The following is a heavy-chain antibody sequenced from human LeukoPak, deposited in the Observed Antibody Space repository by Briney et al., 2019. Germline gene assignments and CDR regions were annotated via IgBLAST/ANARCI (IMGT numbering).Heavy chain of an antibody. Sequence: PGGSLRLSCAASGFTFSSYGMHWVRQAPGKGLEWVAFIRYDGSNIHYADSVKGRFTISRDNSKNTLYLQMNSLRAEDTAVYYCASQKEPATFFDYWGQGTLVTVSS. CDR3: ASQKEPATFFDY. CDR1: GFTFSSYG. CDR2: IRYDGSNI. D-gene: IGHD1-14*01. V-gene: IGHV3-30*02. J-gene: IGHJ4*02.